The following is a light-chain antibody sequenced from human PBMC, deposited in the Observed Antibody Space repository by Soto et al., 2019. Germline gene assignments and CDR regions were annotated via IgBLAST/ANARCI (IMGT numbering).Light chain of an antibody. CDR1: QSISSW. J-gene: IGKJ1*01. CDR2: KAS. Sequence: DIQMTQSPSTLSASVGDRVTITCRASQSISSWLAWYQQKPGKAPNLLIYKASTLESGVPSRFSGSGSGTEFTLTISSLQPDDFATYYCQRYSTFGQGTKGEV. CDR3: QRYST. V-gene: IGKV1-5*03.